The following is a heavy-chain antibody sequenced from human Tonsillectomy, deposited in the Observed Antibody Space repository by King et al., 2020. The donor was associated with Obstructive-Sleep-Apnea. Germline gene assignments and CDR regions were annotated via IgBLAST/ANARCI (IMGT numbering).Heavy chain of an antibody. J-gene: IGHJ4*02. CDR2: IYHSGST. Sequence: HVQLQESGPGLVKPSQTLSLTCTVSGGSISSGDYYWSWIRQPLGKGLEWIGYIYHSGSTYYNPSLKSRVSLTVETSKNQLSLKVCSVTAADPAVYYCARDLGFGDLGRFDYWGQGILVTVSS. CDR1: GGSISSGDYY. CDR3: ARDLGFGDLGRFDY. D-gene: IGHD3-10*01. V-gene: IGHV4-30-4*01.